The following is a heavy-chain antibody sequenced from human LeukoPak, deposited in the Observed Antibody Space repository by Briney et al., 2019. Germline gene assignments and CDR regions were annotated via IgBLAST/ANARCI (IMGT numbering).Heavy chain of an antibody. Sequence: GRSLRLSCAASGFTFSSHGMHWVRQAPDKGLEWVAVIWYDGSNKYYADSVKGRFTISRDNSKNTLYVEMNSLRAEDTAVYYCVRWGPDKAMDVWDKGTTVTVSS. CDR1: GFTFSSHG. D-gene: IGHD7-27*01. CDR3: VRWGPDKAMDV. CDR2: IWYDGSNK. V-gene: IGHV3-33*01. J-gene: IGHJ6*03.